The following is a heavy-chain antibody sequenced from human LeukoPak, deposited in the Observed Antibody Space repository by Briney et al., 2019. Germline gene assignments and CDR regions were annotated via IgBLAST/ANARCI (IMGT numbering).Heavy chain of an antibody. Sequence: GSLRLSCAASRFTFNSYWMHWVRQAPGKGLLWVSRINSDGRSTNYADSVKGRFTISRDNAKNSVYLQMSGLTTEDTAVYYCTRLAAAGSGRWAPDYWGQGTLVTVSS. D-gene: IGHD1-14*01. J-gene: IGHJ4*02. CDR3: TRLAAAGSGRWAPDY. CDR2: INSDGRST. CDR1: RFTFNSYW. V-gene: IGHV3-74*01.